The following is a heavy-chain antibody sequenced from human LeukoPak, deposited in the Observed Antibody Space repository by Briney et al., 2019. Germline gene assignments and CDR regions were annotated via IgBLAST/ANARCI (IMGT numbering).Heavy chain of an antibody. CDR2: IYYSGST. CDR1: GGSISSSSYY. CDR3: ARLNIVVVTASKSTYDAFDI. D-gene: IGHD2-21*02. Sequence: SETLSLTCTVSGGSISSSSYYWGWIRQPPGKGLEWIGSIYYSGSTYYNPSLKGRVTISVDTSKNQFSLKLSSVTAADTAVYYCARLNIVVVTASKSTYDAFDIWGQGTMVTVSS. V-gene: IGHV4-39*01. J-gene: IGHJ3*02.